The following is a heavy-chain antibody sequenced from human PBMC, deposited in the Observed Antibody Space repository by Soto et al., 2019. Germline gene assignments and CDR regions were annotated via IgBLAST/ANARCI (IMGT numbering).Heavy chain of an antibody. J-gene: IGHJ5*02. CDR2: ISYDGSNK. D-gene: IGHD3-10*01. CDR1: GFTFSSYG. CDR3: AGSGSSFPWFDP. V-gene: IGHV3-30*03. Sequence: PGGSLRLSCAASGFTFSSYGMHWVRQAPGKGLEWVAVISYDGSNKYYADSVKGRFTISRDNSKNTLYLQMNSLRAEDTAVYYCAGSGSSFPWFDPWGQGTLVTVSS.